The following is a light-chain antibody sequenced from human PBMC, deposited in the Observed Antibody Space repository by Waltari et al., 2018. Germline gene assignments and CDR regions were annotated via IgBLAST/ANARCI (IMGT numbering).Light chain of an antibody. V-gene: IGKV1-5*03. CDR2: KAS. CDR1: QSISSW. J-gene: IGKJ4*01. CDR3: QQYNTFPLT. Sequence: DIQMTQSPSTLSASVGDRVTITCRASQSISSWLAWYQQKPGKAPKLLIYKASSLESGVPSRFSGSESGTGFTLTISSLQPDDFATYYCQQYNTFPLTFGGGTKVEI.